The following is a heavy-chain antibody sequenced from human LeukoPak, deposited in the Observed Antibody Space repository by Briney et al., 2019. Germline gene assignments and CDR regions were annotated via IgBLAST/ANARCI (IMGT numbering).Heavy chain of an antibody. CDR1: GFTVSSNY. CDR2: IYSGGST. CDR3: ARDSGSGSYYKAY. J-gene: IGHJ4*02. V-gene: IGHV3-66*01. D-gene: IGHD3-10*01. Sequence: GGSLRLSCAASGFTVSSNYMSWVRQAPGKGLEWVSLIYSGGSTYYADSVKGRFTISRDNSKNTLYLQMNSLRAEDTAVYYCARDSGSGSYYKAYWGQGTLVTVSS.